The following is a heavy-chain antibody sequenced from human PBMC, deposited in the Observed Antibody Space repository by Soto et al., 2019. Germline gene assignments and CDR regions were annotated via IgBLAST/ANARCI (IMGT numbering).Heavy chain of an antibody. V-gene: IGHV1-2*02. Sequence: ASVKVSCKASGYTFTGYYIHWVRQAPGQGLEWMGWINPKSGDTNCAQKFQGRVSMTRDTSITTAYMEVSRLKSDDTAVYYCARGSPRMGALPTYWGQGTLVTVSS. CDR3: ARGSPRMGALPTY. J-gene: IGHJ4*02. CDR2: INPKSGDT. CDR1: GYTFTGYY. D-gene: IGHD1-26*01.